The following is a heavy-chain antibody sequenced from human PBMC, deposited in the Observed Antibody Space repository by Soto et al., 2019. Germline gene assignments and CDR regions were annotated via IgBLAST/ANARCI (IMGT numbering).Heavy chain of an antibody. CDR3: ARHRAWGSSAGMDV. D-gene: IGHD3-16*01. CDR1: GGSISSSSYY. CDR2: IYYSGTA. J-gene: IGHJ6*02. Sequence: PSETLSLTCAVSGGSISSSSYYWGWIRQPPGKGLEWIGSIYYSGTASYNPSLKSRVTISVDTSKDQFSLNLNSVTTADTAVYYCARHRAWGSSAGMDVWGQGTTVTVSS. V-gene: IGHV4-39*01.